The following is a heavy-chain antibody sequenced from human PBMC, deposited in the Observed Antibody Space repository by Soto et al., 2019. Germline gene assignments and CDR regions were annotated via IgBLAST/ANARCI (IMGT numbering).Heavy chain of an antibody. CDR2: ISSSSSYI. D-gene: IGHD6-19*01. CDR1: GFTFSSYS. CDR3: ASGGIAVAFFPGGPNWFDP. J-gene: IGHJ5*02. Sequence: PGGSLRLSCAASGFTFSSYSMNWVRQAPGKGLEWVSSISSSSSYIYYADSVKGRFTISRDNAKNSLYLQMNSLRAEDTAVYYCASGGIAVAFFPGGPNWFDPWGQGTLVTVSS. V-gene: IGHV3-21*01.